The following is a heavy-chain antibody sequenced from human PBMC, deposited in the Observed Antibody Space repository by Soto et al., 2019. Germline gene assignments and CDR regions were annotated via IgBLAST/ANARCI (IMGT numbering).Heavy chain of an antibody. CDR2: ISYDGSNK. CDR1: GFTFSSYA. D-gene: IGHD2-2*01. CDR3: ARALLGYCISTSCYDAFDI. Sequence: GGSLRLSCAASGFTFSSYAMRWVRQAPGKGLEWVAVISYDGSNKYYADSVKGRFTISRDNSKNTLYLQMNSLRAEDTAVYYCARALLGYCISTSCYDAFDIWGQGTMVTVSS. J-gene: IGHJ3*02. V-gene: IGHV3-30-3*01.